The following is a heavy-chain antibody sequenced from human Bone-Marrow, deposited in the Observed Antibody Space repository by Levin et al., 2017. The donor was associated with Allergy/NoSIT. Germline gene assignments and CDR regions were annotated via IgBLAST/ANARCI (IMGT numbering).Heavy chain of an antibody. Sequence: GGSLRLSCAASGFNLSSFGMHWVRQAPGKGLEWVAVISYDGSNKYYVDSVKGRFTISRDNSKNTLFLQMNSLRAEVTAVYYCAKEDYGDYVLDYWGQGTLLTVDS. CDR2: ISYDGSNK. CDR3: AKEDYGDYVLDY. J-gene: IGHJ4*02. CDR1: GFNLSSFG. V-gene: IGHV3-30*18. D-gene: IGHD4-17*01.